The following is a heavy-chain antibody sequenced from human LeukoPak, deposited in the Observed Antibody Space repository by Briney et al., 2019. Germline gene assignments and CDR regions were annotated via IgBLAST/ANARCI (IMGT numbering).Heavy chain of an antibody. CDR2: IIPTFGTA. D-gene: IGHD2-2*01. CDR1: GYTFTGYY. V-gene: IGHV1-69*05. Sequence: SVKVSCKASGYTFTGYYMHWVRQAPGQGLEWMGGIIPTFGTANYAQKFQGRVTITTDESTSTAYMELSSLRSEDTAVYYCARAGQNVVVPAAMFNWFDPWGQGTLVTVSS. CDR3: ARAGQNVVVPAAMFNWFDP. J-gene: IGHJ5*02.